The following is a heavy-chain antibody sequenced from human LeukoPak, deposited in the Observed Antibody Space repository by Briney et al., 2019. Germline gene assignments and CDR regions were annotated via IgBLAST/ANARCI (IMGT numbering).Heavy chain of an antibody. D-gene: IGHD6-13*01. CDR1: GGSISSYY. Sequence: SETLSLTCTVSGGSISSYYWSWIRQPAGKGLEWIGRIYTSGSTNYNPSLKSRVTMSVDTSKNQFSLKLSPVTAADTAVYYCARTYRIAAAGPYYYYYYMDVWGKGTTVTVSS. V-gene: IGHV4-4*07. CDR2: IYTSGST. J-gene: IGHJ6*03. CDR3: ARTYRIAAAGPYYYYYYMDV.